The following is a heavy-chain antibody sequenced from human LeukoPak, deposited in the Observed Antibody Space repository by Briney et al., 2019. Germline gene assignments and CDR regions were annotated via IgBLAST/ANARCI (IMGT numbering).Heavy chain of an antibody. CDR2: IYTSGNT. D-gene: IGHD4-11*01. Sequence: SETLSLTCTVSGASISSYSWSWIRQPAGQGLEWIGRIYTSGNTNYNPSLKSRVTMSLDTSKNQFSLKLSSVTAADTAVYYCARENSTTVTLEPFDYWGQGTVLTVSS. J-gene: IGHJ4*02. CDR3: ARENSTTVTLEPFDY. V-gene: IGHV4-4*07. CDR1: GASISSYS.